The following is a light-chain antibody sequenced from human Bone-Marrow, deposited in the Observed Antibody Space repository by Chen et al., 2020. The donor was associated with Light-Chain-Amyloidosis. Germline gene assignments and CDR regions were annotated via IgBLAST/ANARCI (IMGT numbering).Light chain of an antibody. J-gene: IGKJ1*01. CDR2: RAS. V-gene: IGKV1-5*03. CDR3: QQYESHWT. Sequence: DIQMTQSPSTLSASIGDTVRITCRASQSIGDWLAWYQQKPGRAPNLLIYRASNLASGVPSRFSGSGSGTQFLLTINSLQTDDFATYYWQQYESHWTFGQGTKVEV. CDR1: QSIGDW.